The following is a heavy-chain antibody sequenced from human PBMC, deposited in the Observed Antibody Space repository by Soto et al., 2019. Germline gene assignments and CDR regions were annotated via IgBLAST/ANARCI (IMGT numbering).Heavy chain of an antibody. V-gene: IGHV3-33*01. Sequence: PGGSLRLSCAASGFSFSSYGMRWVRQAPGKGLEWVAVIWYDGSNKYYADSVKGRFTISRDNSKNTLYLLMNSLRAEDTAVYYCARDGSGDRHAFDIWGQGTMV. CDR2: IWYDGSNK. CDR3: ARDGSGDRHAFDI. CDR1: GFSFSSYG. J-gene: IGHJ3*02. D-gene: IGHD3-10*01.